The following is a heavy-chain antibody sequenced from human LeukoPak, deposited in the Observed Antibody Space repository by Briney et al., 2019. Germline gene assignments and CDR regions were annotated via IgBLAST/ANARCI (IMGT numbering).Heavy chain of an antibody. J-gene: IGHJ4*02. Sequence: PSETLSLTCTVSDGSISSSSSYWGWIRQPPGKGLEWIGSIYYSGSTYYNPSLKSRVAISVDTSKNQFSLKLSSVTAADTAMYYCARARGYSYGYYFDYWGQGTLVTVSS. CDR1: DGSISSSSSY. CDR3: ARARGYSYGYYFDY. V-gene: IGHV4-39*01. D-gene: IGHD5-18*01. CDR2: IYYSGST.